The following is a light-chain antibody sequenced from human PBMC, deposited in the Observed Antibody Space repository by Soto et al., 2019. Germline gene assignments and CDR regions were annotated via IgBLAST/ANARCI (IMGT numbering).Light chain of an antibody. CDR1: QTVGGRY. CDR2: GAS. V-gene: IGKV3-20*01. J-gene: IGKJ1*01. Sequence: EIVLTQSAANLSLSLGERATLSCRASQTVGGRYLAWFQQKPGQTPRLLIYGASTRAASVHDRFSGSGSGTDFSLTINRLETEDFAVYYCLQYVSSPWTFGQGTKVEV. CDR3: LQYVSSPWT.